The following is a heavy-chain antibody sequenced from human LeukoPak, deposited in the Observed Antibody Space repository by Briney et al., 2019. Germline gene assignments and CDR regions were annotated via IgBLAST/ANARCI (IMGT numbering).Heavy chain of an antibody. D-gene: IGHD2-2*01. J-gene: IGHJ5*02. CDR2: TCYRSTWYN. V-gene: IGHV6-1*01. Sequence: SQTLSRTCAISGDSVSINSVTWNWIRQSPSRGLEWLGRTCYRSTWYNDYAVSVRGRITVNPDTSKNQFSLHLNSVTPEDTAVYYCARRLTQYDCFDPWGQGILVTVSS. CDR3: ARRLTQYDCFDP. CDR1: GDSVSINSVT.